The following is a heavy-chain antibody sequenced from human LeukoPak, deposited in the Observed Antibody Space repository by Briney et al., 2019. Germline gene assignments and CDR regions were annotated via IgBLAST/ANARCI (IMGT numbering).Heavy chain of an antibody. J-gene: IGHJ5*02. CDR3: ARDREEFNCGGDCYSSGWFDP. D-gene: IGHD2-21*01. V-gene: IGHV1-18*01. CDR1: GYTFTSYG. Sequence: ASVKVSCKASGYTFTSYGISWVRQAPGQGLEWMGWISAYNGNTNYAQKLQGRVTMTTDTSTSTAYVELRSLRSDDTAVYYCARDREEFNCGGDCYSSGWFDPWGQGTLVTVSS. CDR2: ISAYNGNT.